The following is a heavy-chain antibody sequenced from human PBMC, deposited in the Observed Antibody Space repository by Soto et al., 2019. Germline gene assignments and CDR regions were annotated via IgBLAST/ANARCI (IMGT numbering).Heavy chain of an antibody. CDR2: IYYSGST. D-gene: IGHD6-13*01. Sequence: PSETLSLTCTLSGDSIKTIYYWVWIRQAPGKGLEWIGSIYYSGSTYYNPSLKSRVTISVDTSKNQFSLRLTSVTAIDTAAYYCARVGGVPSSSPGVAYWGQGILVTVSS. V-gene: IGHV4-39*01. CDR1: GDSIKTIYY. CDR3: ARVGGVPSSSPGVAY. J-gene: IGHJ4*02.